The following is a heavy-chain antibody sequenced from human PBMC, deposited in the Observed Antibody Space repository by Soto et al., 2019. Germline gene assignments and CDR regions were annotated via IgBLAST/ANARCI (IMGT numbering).Heavy chain of an antibody. CDR2: IIPIFGTA. CDR3: GRDHRKYYYDSSGYYSFDY. J-gene: IGHJ4*02. Sequence: SVKVSCKASGGTFSSYAISWVRQAPGQGLEWMGGIIPIFGTANYAQKFQGRVTITADESTSTAYMELSSLRSEDTAVYYCGRDHRKYYYDSSGYYSFDYWGQGTLFTVSS. CDR1: GGTFSSYA. D-gene: IGHD3-22*01. V-gene: IGHV1-69*13.